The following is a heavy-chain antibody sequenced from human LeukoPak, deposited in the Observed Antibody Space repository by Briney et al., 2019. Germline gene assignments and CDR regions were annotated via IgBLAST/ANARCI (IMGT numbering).Heavy chain of an antibody. CDR2: IRYDGSNK. CDR1: GFTFSSYG. Sequence: GGSLRLSCAASGFTFSSYGMHWVRQAPGKGLEWVAFIRYDGSNKYYVDSVKGRFTISRDNSNNTLYLQMNSLRPEGTALYYCAKGRQLYLWEDAFDIWGQGTMVTVSS. CDR3: AKGRQLYLWEDAFDI. D-gene: IGHD6-6*01. J-gene: IGHJ3*02. V-gene: IGHV3-30*02.